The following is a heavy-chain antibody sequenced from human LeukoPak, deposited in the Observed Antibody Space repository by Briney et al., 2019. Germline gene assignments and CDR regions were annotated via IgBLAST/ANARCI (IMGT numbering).Heavy chain of an antibody. J-gene: IGHJ4*02. CDR1: GFTVSTSY. CDR3: ARNIPVTRWGY. V-gene: IGHV3-66*01. CDR2: IHSGGST. Sequence: PGGSLRLSCAASGFTVSTSYMTWVRQAPGKGLEWVSVIHSGGSTYYADSVKGRFTISRDNSKNTVYLQMNSLRAEDTAVYYCARNIPVTRWGYWGQGTLVTVSS. D-gene: IGHD2-21*01.